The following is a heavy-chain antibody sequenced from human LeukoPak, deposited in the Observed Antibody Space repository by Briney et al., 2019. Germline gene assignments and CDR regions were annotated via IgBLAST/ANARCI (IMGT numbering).Heavy chain of an antibody. CDR3: ARHSSTPYCSGGSCYPMNDY. V-gene: IGHV4-59*08. D-gene: IGHD2-15*01. J-gene: IGHJ4*02. CDR1: GGSISSYY. Sequence: KPSETLSLTCTVSGGSISSYYWSWIRQPPGKGLEWIGYIYYSGSTNYNPSLKSRVTISVDTSKNQFSLKLSSVTAADTAVYCCARHSSTPYCSGGSCYPMNDYWGQGTLVTVSS. CDR2: IYYSGST.